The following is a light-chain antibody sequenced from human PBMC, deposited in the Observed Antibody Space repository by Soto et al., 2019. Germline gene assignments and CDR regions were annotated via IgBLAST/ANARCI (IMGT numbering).Light chain of an antibody. CDR2: AAS. J-gene: IGKJ4*02. V-gene: IGKV1-NL1*01. CDR1: QGISNY. Sequence: DIQMTQSPSSLSASVGDRVTITCRASQGISNYLAWYQQKPGKVPKLLIYAASNRATGIPDRFSGSGSGTDFTLTISRLEPEDFALYYCQQYGSSVQFGGGTKVEIK. CDR3: QQYGSSVQ.